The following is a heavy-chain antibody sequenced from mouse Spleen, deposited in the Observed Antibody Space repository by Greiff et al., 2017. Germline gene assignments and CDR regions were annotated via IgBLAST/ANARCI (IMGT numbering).Heavy chain of an antibody. J-gene: IGHJ2*01. V-gene: IGHV1-50*01. CDR3: ARRDYGSRGGDY. Sequence: VQLQQSGAELVKPGASVKLSCKASGYTFTSYWMQWVKQRPGQGLEWIGEIDPSDSYTNYNQKFKGKATLTVDTSSSTAYMQLSSLTSEDSAVYYCARRDYGSRGGDYWGQGTTLTVSS. D-gene: IGHD1-1*01. CDR1: GYTFTSYW. CDR2: IDPSDSYT.